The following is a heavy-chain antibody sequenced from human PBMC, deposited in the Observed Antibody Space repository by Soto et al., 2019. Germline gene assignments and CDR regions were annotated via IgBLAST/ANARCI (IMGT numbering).Heavy chain of an antibody. D-gene: IGHD1-26*01. CDR1: GFSLTKSGLG. V-gene: IGHV2-5*02. CDR3: AHRGTYAVSWDVGWFDS. Sequence: HITLKASGPTLVEPTQTLTLTCSFSGFSLTKSGLGVGWFRQAPGKALECLGIIYWDDDRRYNPSLKTRVTITKDTSKNQVVLTVTYMEPVDTGTYYWAHRGTYAVSWDVGWFDSSGQGTPVTVS. CDR2: IYWDDDR. J-gene: IGHJ5*01.